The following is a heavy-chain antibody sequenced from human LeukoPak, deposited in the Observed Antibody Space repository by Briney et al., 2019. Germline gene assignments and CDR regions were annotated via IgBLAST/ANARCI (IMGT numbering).Heavy chain of an antibody. J-gene: IGHJ1*01. Sequence: GGSLRLSCAASGFTVSSNYMSWVRQAPGKGLEWVSVIYSGGSTYYADSVKGRFTISRDNSKNTLYLQMNSLRAEDTAVYYCATQAPYYYDSSGFPEYFQHWGQGTLVTVSS. CDR3: ATQAPYYYDSSGFPEYFQH. CDR2: IYSGGST. V-gene: IGHV3-66*04. D-gene: IGHD3-22*01. CDR1: GFTVSSNY.